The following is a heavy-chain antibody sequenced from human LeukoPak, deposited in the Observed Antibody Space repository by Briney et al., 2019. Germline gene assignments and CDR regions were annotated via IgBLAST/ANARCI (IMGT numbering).Heavy chain of an antibody. CDR2: MNAGNGNT. J-gene: IGHJ6*02. CDR3: ARDATYCRGSTCSYYGLDV. V-gene: IGHV1-3*01. CDR1: GYTFTSFA. Sequence: ASVKVSCKASGYTFTSFAMHWVRQAPGQGLEWMGWMNAGNGNTKYSQKFQGRVSISRDTSATTAYMELSSLTSEDTAVYYCARDATYCRGSTCSYYGLDVWGQGITVTVSS. D-gene: IGHD2-15*01.